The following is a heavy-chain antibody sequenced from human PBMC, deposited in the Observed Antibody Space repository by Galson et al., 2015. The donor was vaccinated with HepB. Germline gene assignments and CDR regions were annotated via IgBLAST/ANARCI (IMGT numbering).Heavy chain of an antibody. CDR3: ARQIGRYYDSSGLNY. Sequence: SVKVSCKASGGTFSSYAISWVRQAPGQGLEWMGRIIPILGIANYAQKFQGRVTITADKSTSTAYMELSSLRSEDTAVYYCARQIGRYYDSSGLNYWGQGTLVTVSS. CDR1: GGTFSSYA. V-gene: IGHV1-69*04. J-gene: IGHJ4*02. D-gene: IGHD3-22*01. CDR2: IIPILGIA.